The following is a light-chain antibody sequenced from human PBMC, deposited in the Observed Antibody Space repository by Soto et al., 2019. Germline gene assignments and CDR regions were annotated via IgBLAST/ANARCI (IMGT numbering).Light chain of an antibody. Sequence: EIVLTHSPGTLSLSPWEIATLSCRASQSVSSSYLAWYQLKPGQAPRLLIYGASTRATGIPARFSGSGSGTEFTLTISSLQSEDFAVYYCQQYNNWPRTFGQGTKVDNK. CDR3: QQYNNWPRT. CDR2: GAS. J-gene: IGKJ1*01. CDR1: QSVSSSY. V-gene: IGKV3-15*01.